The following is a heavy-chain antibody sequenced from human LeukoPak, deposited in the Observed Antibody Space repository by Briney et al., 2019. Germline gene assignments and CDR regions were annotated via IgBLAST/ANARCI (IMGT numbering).Heavy chain of an antibody. Sequence: GASVKVSCKASGYTFTGYYMHWVRQAPGQGLEWMGRLNPNSGGTNYAQKFQGRVTMTRDTSISTAYMELSRLRSDDTAVYYCAREKVDYDILTFDYYYYYGMDVWGQGTTVTVSS. V-gene: IGHV1-2*06. J-gene: IGHJ6*02. CDR2: LNPNSGGT. D-gene: IGHD3-9*01. CDR1: GYTFTGYY. CDR3: AREKVDYDILTFDYYYYYGMDV.